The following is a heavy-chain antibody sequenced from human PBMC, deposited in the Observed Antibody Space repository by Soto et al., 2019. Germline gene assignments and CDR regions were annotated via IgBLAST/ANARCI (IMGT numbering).Heavy chain of an antibody. J-gene: IGHJ4*02. CDR2: ISAYNGNT. Sequence: QVQLVQSGAEVKKPGASVKVSCKASGYTFTSYGISWVRQAPGQGLEWMGWISAYNGNTNYAQKLQGRVTMTTDTSTSTADMELRSLRSDDTAVYYCASVEEDSSGYYYFDYWGQGTLVTVSS. CDR3: ASVEEDSSGYYYFDY. V-gene: IGHV1-18*01. CDR1: GYTFTSYG. D-gene: IGHD3-22*01.